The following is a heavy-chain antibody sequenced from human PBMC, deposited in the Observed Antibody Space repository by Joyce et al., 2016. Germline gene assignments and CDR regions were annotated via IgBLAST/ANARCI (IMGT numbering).Heavy chain of an antibody. CDR1: GYTFTSYG. J-gene: IGHJ4*02. Sequence: QVLLVQSGAEVKKPGASVKVSCKASGYTFTSYGISWVRQAPGQGLEWMGWISGYKCDTLYARKFQGRVIMTTDTSTTTAYMELRSLRSDDTAVYYGARRSLDYWGQGTLVTVSS. CDR3: ARRSLDY. D-gene: IGHD1-26*01. V-gene: IGHV1-18*01. CDR2: ISGYKCDT.